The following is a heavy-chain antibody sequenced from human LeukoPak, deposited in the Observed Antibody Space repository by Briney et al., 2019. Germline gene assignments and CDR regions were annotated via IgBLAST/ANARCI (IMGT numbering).Heavy chain of an antibody. Sequence: GGSLRLSCAASGFTFSSYSMNWVRQAPGKGLEWVSCISSSSSYIYYADSVKGRFTISRDNAKNSLYLQMNSLRAEDTAVYYCARDQTGSWYLSRYYFDYWGQGTLVTVSP. CDR3: ARDQTGSWYLSRYYFDY. D-gene: IGHD6-13*01. V-gene: IGHV3-21*01. CDR2: ISSSSSYI. CDR1: GFTFSSYS. J-gene: IGHJ4*02.